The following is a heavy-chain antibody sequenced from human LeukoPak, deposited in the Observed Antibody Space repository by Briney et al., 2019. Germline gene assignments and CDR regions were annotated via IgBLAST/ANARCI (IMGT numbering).Heavy chain of an antibody. CDR3: ARPIYCSGGSCYQWAFDI. V-gene: IGHV1-69*04. Sequence: SVKVSCKASGGTFSSYAISWVRQAPGQGLEWMGGIIPILGIANYAQKFQGRVTITADKSTSTAYMELSSLRSEDTAVYYCARPIYCSGGSCYQWAFDIWGQGTMVTVSS. D-gene: IGHD2-15*01. CDR2: IIPILGIA. J-gene: IGHJ3*02. CDR1: GGTFSSYA.